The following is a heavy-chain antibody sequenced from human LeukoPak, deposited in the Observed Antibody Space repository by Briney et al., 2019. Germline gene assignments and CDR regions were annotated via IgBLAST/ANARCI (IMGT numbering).Heavy chain of an antibody. Sequence: GASVKVSCKASGYRFTGYYIHWVRQAPGQGLEWMGWINPNSGGTNYAQKFQGRVTMTRDTSISTAYMDLSRLRSDDTAVYYCARESGYDFWSGYHDAFDIWGQGTMVTVSS. CDR2: INPNSGGT. V-gene: IGHV1-2*02. D-gene: IGHD3-3*01. CDR3: ARESGYDFWSGYHDAFDI. CDR1: GYRFTGYY. J-gene: IGHJ3*02.